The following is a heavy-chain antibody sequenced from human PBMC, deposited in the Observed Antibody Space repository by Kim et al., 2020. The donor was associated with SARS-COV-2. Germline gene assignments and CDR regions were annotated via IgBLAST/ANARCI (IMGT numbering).Heavy chain of an antibody. CDR3: ANGLGTPFWSGYYRYYYYYYMDV. CDR2: ISGSGGST. Sequence: GGSLRLSCAASGFTFSSYAMSWVRQAPGKGLEWVSAISGSGGSTYYADSVKGRFTISRDNSKNTLYLQMNSLRAEDTAVYYCANGLGTPFWSGYYRYYYYYYMDVWGKGTTVTVSS. J-gene: IGHJ6*03. CDR1: GFTFSSYA. V-gene: IGHV3-23*01. D-gene: IGHD3-3*01.